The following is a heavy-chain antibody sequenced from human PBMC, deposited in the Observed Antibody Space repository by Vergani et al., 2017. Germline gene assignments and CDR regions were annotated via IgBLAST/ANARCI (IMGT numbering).Heavy chain of an antibody. Sequence: QVQLQESGPGLVKPSETLSLTCTVSGGSISSYYWSWIRQPPGKGLEWIGYIYDSGSTTYNPSLKSRVTISVDTAKNQFSLKLSSVTAADTAGYYCARQGVRLNRIDNYYYYGMDVLGQGTTVTVSS. CDR3: ARQGVRLNRIDNYYYYGMDV. D-gene: IGHD3-3*01. J-gene: IGHJ6*02. V-gene: IGHV4-59*01. CDR2: IYDSGST. CDR1: GGSISSYY.